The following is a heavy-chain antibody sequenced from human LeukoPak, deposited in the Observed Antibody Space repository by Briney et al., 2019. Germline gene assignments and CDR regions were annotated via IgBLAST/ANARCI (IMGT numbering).Heavy chain of an antibody. Sequence: GGSLRLSCAASGFTFSSYSMNWDRQAPGKGLEWVSSISSSSSYIYYADSVKGRFTISRDNAKNSLYLQMNSLRAEDTAVYYFARERVYSGSEIFGLTNFPFDYWGQGTLVSVSS. CDR3: ARERVYSGSEIFGLTNFPFDY. D-gene: IGHD3-10*01. V-gene: IGHV3-21*01. CDR1: GFTFSSYS. J-gene: IGHJ4*02. CDR2: ISSSSSYI.